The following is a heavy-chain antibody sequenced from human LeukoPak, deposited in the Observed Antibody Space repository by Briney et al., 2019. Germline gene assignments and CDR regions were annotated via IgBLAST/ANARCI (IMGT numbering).Heavy chain of an antibody. CDR2: INHSGST. CDR1: GGSFSGYY. Sequence: SETLSLTCAVYGGSFSGYYWSWNRQPPGKGLEWIGEINHSGSTNYNPSLKSRVTISVDTSKNQFSLKLSSVTAADTAVYYCARDRYGDRGGIFDYWGQGTLVTVSS. V-gene: IGHV4-34*01. D-gene: IGHD4-17*01. J-gene: IGHJ4*02. CDR3: ARDRYGDRGGIFDY.